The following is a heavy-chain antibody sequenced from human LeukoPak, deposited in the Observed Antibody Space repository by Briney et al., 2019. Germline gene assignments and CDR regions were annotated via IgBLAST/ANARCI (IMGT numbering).Heavy chain of an antibody. Sequence: ASVKVSCKASGYTFTSYSVHWVRQAPGQGLEWMATINPSVGSAIYAQRFQGRVTVTSDTSTSAVFMELTSLTSDDTAVYYCARRVGTTRTAFDNWGQGTLVTVSS. D-gene: IGHD1-26*01. V-gene: IGHV1-46*01. CDR3: ARRVGTTRTAFDN. CDR1: GYTFTSYS. J-gene: IGHJ4*02. CDR2: INPSVGSA.